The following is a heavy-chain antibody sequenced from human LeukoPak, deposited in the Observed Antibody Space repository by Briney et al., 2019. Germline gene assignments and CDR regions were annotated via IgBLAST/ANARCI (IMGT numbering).Heavy chain of an antibody. J-gene: IGHJ6*03. V-gene: IGHV6-1*01. Sequence: SQTLSLTCAISGDSVSSNSAAWNWIRQSPSRGLEWLGRTYYRSKWYNDYAVSVKSRITVTPDTSKNQLSLQLNSVTPEDTAVYYCARVDIVVVPAAMSGAYYYYYYMDVWGKGTTVTVSS. CDR1: GDSVSSNSAA. D-gene: IGHD2-2*03. CDR3: ARVDIVVVPAAMSGAYYYYYYMDV. CDR2: TYYRSKWYN.